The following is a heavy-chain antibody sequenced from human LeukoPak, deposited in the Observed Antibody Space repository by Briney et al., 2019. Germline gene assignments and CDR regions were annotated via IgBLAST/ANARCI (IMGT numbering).Heavy chain of an antibody. V-gene: IGHV6-1*01. J-gene: IGHJ4*02. D-gene: IGHD3-10*01. CDR3: AREGSSSFDY. CDR1: GDSVSSNSAA. Sequence: SQTLSLTCALSGDSVSSNSAAWNWIRQSPSGGLEWLGRPYYRSKWYYDYAVSVTSRITINPDTSKNQFSLHLSSVTPEDTAVYYCAREGSSSFDYWGQGTLVTVSS. CDR2: PYYRSKWYY.